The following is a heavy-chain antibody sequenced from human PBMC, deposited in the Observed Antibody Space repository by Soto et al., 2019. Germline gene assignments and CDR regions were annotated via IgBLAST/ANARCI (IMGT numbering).Heavy chain of an antibody. J-gene: IGHJ4*02. D-gene: IGHD6-13*01. CDR1: GFTVSSSY. CDR2: IYSDGTT. Sequence: GSLRLSCAASGFTVSSSYMSWVRQAPGKGLEWVSVIYSDGTTYYADSVKGRFTISRDNSKNTLYLRMNSLRAEDTAVYYCAREGGIAAAGFDYWGKGTLVTVSS. V-gene: IGHV3-66*01. CDR3: AREGGIAAAGFDY.